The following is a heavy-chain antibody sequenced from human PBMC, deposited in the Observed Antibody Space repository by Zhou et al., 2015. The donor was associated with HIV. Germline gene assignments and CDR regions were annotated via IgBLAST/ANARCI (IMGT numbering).Heavy chain of an antibody. CDR3: ARGVLRRLHYYDSSGYPPEADY. D-gene: IGHD3-22*01. Sequence: QVQLVQSGAEVKKPGSSVKVSCKASGGTFSSYAISWVRQAPGQGLEWMGGIIPIFGTANYAQKFQGRVTITRDTSASTAYMELSSLRSEDTAVYYCARGVLRRLHYYDSSGYPPEADYWGQGTLVTVSS. CDR2: IIPIFGTA. CDR1: GGTFSSYA. J-gene: IGHJ4*02. V-gene: IGHV1-69*06.